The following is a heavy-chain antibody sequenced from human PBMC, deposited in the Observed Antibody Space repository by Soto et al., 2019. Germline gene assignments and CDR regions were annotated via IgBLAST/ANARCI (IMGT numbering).Heavy chain of an antibody. CDR3: PKGRAEWAYFDY. V-gene: IGHV2-5*02. Sequence: QITLRESGPTLVRPTQTLTLTCTFSGFSLNTDEVSVSWIRQPPGKAPEGLALIYWDDDKRYKPSLKNRVTITQDPAKNQVVLTMSNMGPLDTAIYYCPKGRAEWAYFDYWGQGTPVTVSS. D-gene: IGHD1-26*01. J-gene: IGHJ4*02. CDR2: IYWDDDK. CDR1: GFSLNTDEVS.